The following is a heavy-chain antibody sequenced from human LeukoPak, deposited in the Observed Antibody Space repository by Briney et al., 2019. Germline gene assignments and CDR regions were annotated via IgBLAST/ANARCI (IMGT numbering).Heavy chain of an antibody. CDR3: ARDTPPFTMIVVALNWFDP. V-gene: IGHV1-18*01. CDR1: GYTFTSYG. J-gene: IGHJ5*02. CDR2: ISAYNGNT. D-gene: IGHD3-22*01. Sequence: ASVKVSCKASGYTFTSYGISRVRQAPGQGLEWMGWISAYNGNTNYAQKLQGRVTMTRDTSTSTVYMELSSLRSEDTAVYYCARDTPPFTMIVVALNWFDPWGQGTLVTVSS.